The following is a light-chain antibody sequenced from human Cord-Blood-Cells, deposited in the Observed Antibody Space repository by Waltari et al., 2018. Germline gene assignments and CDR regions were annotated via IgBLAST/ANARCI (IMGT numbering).Light chain of an antibody. V-gene: IGKV3-15*01. CDR3: QQYNNWPPPT. CDR1: QSVSSN. CDR2: GAS. J-gene: IGKJ1*01. Sequence: EIVMTQSPATLPVSPGERATLSCRASQSVSSNLAWYQQKPGQAPRLLIYGASTRATGIPARFSGSGSGTEFTLTISSLQSEDFAVYYCQQYNNWPPPTFGQGTKVEIK.